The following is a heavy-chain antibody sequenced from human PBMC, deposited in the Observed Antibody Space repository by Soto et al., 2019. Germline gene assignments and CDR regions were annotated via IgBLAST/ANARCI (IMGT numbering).Heavy chain of an antibody. J-gene: IGHJ3*02. CDR3: ARELHELAYDVGAFDI. D-gene: IGHD3-16*01. CDR2: ISSSSSYI. CDR1: GFTFSSYS. V-gene: IGHV3-21*01. Sequence: GGSLRLSCAASGFTFSSYSMNWVRQAPGKGLEWVSSISSSSSYIYYADSVKGRFTISRDNAKNSLYLQMNSLRAEDTAVYYCARELHELAYDVGAFDIWGQGXMVTVSS.